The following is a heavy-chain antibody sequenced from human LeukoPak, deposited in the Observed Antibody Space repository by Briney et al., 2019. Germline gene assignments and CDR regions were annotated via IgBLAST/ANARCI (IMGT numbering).Heavy chain of an antibody. D-gene: IGHD3-3*01. CDR1: GGTFSSYA. V-gene: IGHV1-69*13. Sequence: SVKVSCKASGGTFSSYAISWVRQAPGQGLEWMGRIIPIFGTANYAQKFQGRVTITADESTSTAYMELSSLRSEDTAVYYCAREVTIFGVVTIRYFDYWGQGTLVTVSS. CDR2: IIPIFGTA. J-gene: IGHJ4*02. CDR3: AREVTIFGVVTIRYFDY.